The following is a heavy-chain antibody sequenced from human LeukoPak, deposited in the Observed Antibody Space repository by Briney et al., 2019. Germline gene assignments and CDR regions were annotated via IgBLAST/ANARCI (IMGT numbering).Heavy chain of an antibody. CDR1: GFTFSGSA. J-gene: IGHJ4*02. V-gene: IGHV3-73*01. D-gene: IGHD6-19*01. CDR3: TRHGYSSGWYDY. Sequence: GGSLRLSCAASGFTFSGSAMHWVRQASGKGLEWVGRIRSKANSYATAYAASVKGRSTISRDDSKNTAYLQMNSLKTEDTAVYYCTRHGYSSGWYDYWGQGTLVTVSS. CDR2: IRSKANSYAT.